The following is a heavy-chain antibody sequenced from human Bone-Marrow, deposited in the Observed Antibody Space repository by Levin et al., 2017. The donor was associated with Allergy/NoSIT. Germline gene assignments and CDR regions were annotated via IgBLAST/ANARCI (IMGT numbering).Heavy chain of an antibody. CDR1: GFTVSNNY. D-gene: IGHD4-17*01. V-gene: IGHV3-66*01. CDR2: VYSDDST. CDR3: ARDQMNDDGDFYFDY. Sequence: QPGGSLRLSCAASGFTVSNNYMTWVRQAPGKGLEWVSVVYSDDSTHYADSVKGRFTISRDNSKNTLYLQMNSLRAEDTAVYYCARDQMNDDGDFYFDYWGQGTLVTVSS. J-gene: IGHJ4*02.